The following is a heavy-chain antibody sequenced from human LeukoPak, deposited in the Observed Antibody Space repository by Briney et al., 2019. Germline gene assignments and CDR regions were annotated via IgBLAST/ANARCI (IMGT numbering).Heavy chain of an antibody. CDR3: ARNLISVAGELDY. D-gene: IGHD6-19*01. CDR1: GFILSSYS. V-gene: IGHV3-48*02. J-gene: IGHJ4*02. Sequence: GGSLRLSCAASGFILSSYSMNWVRQAPGKGLEWISYISSSSSTIYYADSVKGRFTISRDNAKNSLYLQMNGLRDEDTALYYCARNLISVAGELDYWGQGALVTVSS. CDR2: ISSSSSTI.